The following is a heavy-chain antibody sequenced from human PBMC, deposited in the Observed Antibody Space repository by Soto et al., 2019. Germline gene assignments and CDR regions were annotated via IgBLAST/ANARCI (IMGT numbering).Heavy chain of an antibody. Sequence: QVQLVQSGAEVKKPGASVKVSCKASGYTFTSYGISWVRQAPGQGLEWMGWISAYNGNTNYAQKLQGRVTMTTDTSTSTAYMELRSLRSDDTAVYYCASTAASSQSSGWIEWGGRSWFDPWGQGTLVTVSS. J-gene: IGHJ5*02. CDR2: ISAYNGNT. CDR3: ASTAASSQSSGWIEWGGRSWFDP. D-gene: IGHD6-19*01. CDR1: GYTFTSYG. V-gene: IGHV1-18*01.